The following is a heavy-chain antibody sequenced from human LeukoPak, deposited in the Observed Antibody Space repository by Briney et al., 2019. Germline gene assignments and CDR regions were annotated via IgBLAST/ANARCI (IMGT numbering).Heavy chain of an antibody. D-gene: IGHD6-6*01. CDR2: INHSGST. V-gene: IGHV4-34*01. CDR1: GGSFSGYY. Sequence: SETLSLTCAVYGGSFSGYYWSWIRQPPGKGLEWIGEINHSGSTNYNPSPKSRVTISVDTSKNHFSLKLSSVTAADTAVYYCARGYSEYSSTPTYFDYWGQGPLVTVSS. J-gene: IGHJ4*02. CDR3: ARGYSEYSSTPTYFDY.